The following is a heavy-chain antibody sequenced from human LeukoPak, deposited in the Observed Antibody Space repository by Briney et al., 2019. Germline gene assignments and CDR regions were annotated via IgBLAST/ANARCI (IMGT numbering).Heavy chain of an antibody. V-gene: IGHV3-9*01. CDR2: ISWNSGSI. J-gene: IGHJ6*02. D-gene: IGHD3-16*01. CDR1: GFTFDDYA. CDR3: AKDINYETSQGMDV. Sequence: PGRSLRLSCAASGFTFDDYAMHWVRQAPGKGLEWVSGISWNSGSIGYADSVKGRFTIYRDHAKTSLYLKMNRLRAEDTALYYSAKDINYETSQGMDVWGQGTTVTVSS.